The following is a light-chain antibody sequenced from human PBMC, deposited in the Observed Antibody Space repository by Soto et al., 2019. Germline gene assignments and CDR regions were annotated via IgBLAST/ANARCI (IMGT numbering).Light chain of an antibody. V-gene: IGKV1-5*03. CDR2: QAS. CDR3: QQYNINSET. J-gene: IGKJ1*01. CDR1: QSISSW. Sequence: DIQMNQSPSTLSASVGDRVTITCRASQSISSWLAWYQQKPGKAPKLLIYQASSLESGVPSRFSGSGSGTEFTLTISSLQPEDFASYYCQQYNINSETFGQGTKVEIK.